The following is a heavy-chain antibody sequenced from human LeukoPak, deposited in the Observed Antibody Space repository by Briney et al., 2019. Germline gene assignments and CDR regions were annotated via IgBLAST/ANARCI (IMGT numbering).Heavy chain of an antibody. V-gene: IGHV3-7*01. CDR2: IKQDGSEK. J-gene: IGHJ4*02. CDR1: GFTFSSYW. D-gene: IGHD2-15*01. CDR3: ARVLATRVVVAATAFDY. Sequence: PGGSLRLSCAASGFTFSSYWMSWVRQAPGKGLEWVANIKQDGSEKYYVDSVKGRFTISRDNAKNSLYLQMNSLRAEDTAVYYCARVLATRVVVAATAFDYWGQGTLVTVSS.